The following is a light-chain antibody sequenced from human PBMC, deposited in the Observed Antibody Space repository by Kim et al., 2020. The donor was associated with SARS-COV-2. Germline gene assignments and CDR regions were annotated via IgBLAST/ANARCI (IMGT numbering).Light chain of an antibody. CDR3: QPDHSYPST. CDR2: AAS. Sequence: ASVGDRLTITCRASQGISNFLAWYQQKPGRPPKLMVYAASSVQGGVPAKFSSSGSGRDLTLTNSSLQPEDFTTYYCQPDHSYPSTFGPGTRVEI. J-gene: IGKJ5*01. CDR1: QGISNF. V-gene: IGKV1-12*02.